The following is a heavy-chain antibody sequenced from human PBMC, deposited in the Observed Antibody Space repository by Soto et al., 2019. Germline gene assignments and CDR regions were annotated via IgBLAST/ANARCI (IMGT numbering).Heavy chain of an antibody. V-gene: IGHV1-69*13. CDR1: GGTFSSYA. CDR2: IIPIFGTA. D-gene: IGHD2-2*01. J-gene: IGHJ3*02. CDR3: ARGYCSSTSCHDAFDI. Sequence: VASVKVSCKASGGTFSSYAISWVRQAPGQGLEWMGGIIPIFGTANYAQKFQGRVTITADESTGTAYMELSSLRSEDTAVYYCARGYCSSTSCHDAFDIWGQGTMVTVSS.